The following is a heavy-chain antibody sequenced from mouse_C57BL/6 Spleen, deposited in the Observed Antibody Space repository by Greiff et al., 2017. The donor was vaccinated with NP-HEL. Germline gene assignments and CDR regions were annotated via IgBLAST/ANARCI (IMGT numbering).Heavy chain of an antibody. Sequence: EVQVVESGGDLVKPGGSLKLSCAASGFTFSSYGMSWVRQTPDKRLEWVATISSGGSYTYYPDSVKGRFTISRDNAKNTLYLQMSSLKSEDTAMYYCARHDRYFDVWGTGTTVTVSS. CDR3: ARHDRYFDV. J-gene: IGHJ1*03. V-gene: IGHV5-6*01. CDR2: ISSGGSYT. CDR1: GFTFSSYG.